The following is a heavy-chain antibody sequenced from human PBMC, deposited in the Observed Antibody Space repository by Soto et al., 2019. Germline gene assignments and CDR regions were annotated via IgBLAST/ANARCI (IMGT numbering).Heavy chain of an antibody. D-gene: IGHD2-21*02. V-gene: IGHV3-23*01. CDR3: AKESTHESECGGDCYPRYFDY. Sequence: EVQLLESGGGLVQPGGSLRLSCAASGFTFSSYGMSWVRQAPGKGLEWVSAISRSGGSTYYADSVKGRFTISRDKSKNTMYLQMNSLRAEDAAVYYCAKESTHESECGGDCYPRYFDYWGQGTLVTASS. CDR2: ISRSGGST. J-gene: IGHJ4*02. CDR1: GFTFSSYG.